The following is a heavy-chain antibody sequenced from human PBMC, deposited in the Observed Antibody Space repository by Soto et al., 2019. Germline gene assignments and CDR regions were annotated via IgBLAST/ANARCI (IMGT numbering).Heavy chain of an antibody. CDR2: IYYSGST. Sequence: SETLSLTCTVSGGSISSGDYSGSWIRQPPGKGLEWIGYIYYSGSTYYNPSLKSRVTISVDTSKNQFSLKLSSVTAADTAVYYCARASGVVTAANYYYGMDVWGQGTTVTVSS. J-gene: IGHJ6*02. D-gene: IGHD2-21*02. V-gene: IGHV4-30-4*01. CDR1: GGSISSGDYS. CDR3: ARASGVVTAANYYYGMDV.